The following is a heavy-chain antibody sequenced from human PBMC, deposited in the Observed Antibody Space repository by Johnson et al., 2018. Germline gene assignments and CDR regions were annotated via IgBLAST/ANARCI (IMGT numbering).Heavy chain of an antibody. Sequence: VQLQESGGGLVQPGGSLKLSCAASGFTFSGSAMHWVRQASGNGLEWIGRIRSKANSYATAYAASVKGRFTISRDDSKNTAYLQMNRLKTEDTAVYYCTSEGHWGQGTRVTVSS. J-gene: IGHJ1*01. CDR2: IRSKANSYAT. CDR3: TSEGH. V-gene: IGHV3-73*02. CDR1: GFTFSGSA.